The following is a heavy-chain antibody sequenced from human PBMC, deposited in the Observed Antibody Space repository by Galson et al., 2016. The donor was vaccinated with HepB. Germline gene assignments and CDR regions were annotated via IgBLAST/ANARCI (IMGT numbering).Heavy chain of an antibody. CDR3: AKDGPPIWFDP. J-gene: IGHJ5*02. V-gene: IGHV3-30*18. CDR2: ISSDESIK. Sequence: SLRLSCAASGLFGIHWVRQAPGQGLEWIAVISSDESIKYYADSVKGRFTISRDNSKTTVYLEMNSLRAEATSVYYCAKDGPPIWFDPWGHGTLVTVSS. CDR1: GLFG.